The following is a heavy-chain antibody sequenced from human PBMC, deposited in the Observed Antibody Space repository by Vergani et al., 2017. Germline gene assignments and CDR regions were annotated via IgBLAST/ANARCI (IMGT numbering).Heavy chain of an antibody. V-gene: IGHV1-18*04. CDR2: ISAYNGNT. CDR3: ARAVAGFLEWLGYFDY. CDR1: GYTFTSYY. J-gene: IGHJ4*02. D-gene: IGHD3-3*01. Sequence: QVQLVQSGAEVKKPGASVKVSCKASGYTFTSYYMHWVRQAPGQGLEWMGWISAYNGNTNYAQKLQGRVTMTTDTSTSTAYMELRSLRSDDTAVYYCARAVAGFLEWLGYFDYWGQGTLVTVSS.